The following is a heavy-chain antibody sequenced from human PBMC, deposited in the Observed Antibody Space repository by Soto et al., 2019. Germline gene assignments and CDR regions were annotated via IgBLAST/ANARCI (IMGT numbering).Heavy chain of an antibody. CDR2: MNPNSGNT. Sequence: QVQLVQSGAEVKKPGASVKVSCKASGYTFTSYDINWVRQATGQGLEWMGWMNPNSGNTGYAQKITGRVPMTRNTSISTAYLELSSLRAEDPAVYYCARERSGYFDYWGQGTLVTVSS. CDR1: GYTFTSYD. CDR3: ARERSGYFDY. V-gene: IGHV1-8*01. J-gene: IGHJ4*02. D-gene: IGHD2-15*01.